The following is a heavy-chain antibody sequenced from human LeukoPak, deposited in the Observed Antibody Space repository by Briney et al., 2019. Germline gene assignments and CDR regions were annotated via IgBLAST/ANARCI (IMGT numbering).Heavy chain of an antibody. D-gene: IGHD4-23*01. J-gene: IGHJ3*02. Sequence: SETLSLTCTVSCGSISSYYWSWIRQPPGKGLEWIGYIYYSGSTNYNPSLKSRVTISVDTSKNQFSLKLSSVTAADTAVYYCARTTVVTRGAFDIWGQGTMVTVSS. V-gene: IGHV4-59*08. CDR1: CGSISSYY. CDR2: IYYSGST. CDR3: ARTTVVTRGAFDI.